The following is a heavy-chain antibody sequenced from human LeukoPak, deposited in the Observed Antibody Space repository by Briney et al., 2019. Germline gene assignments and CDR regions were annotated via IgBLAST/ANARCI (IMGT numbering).Heavy chain of an antibody. CDR2: IYHSGST. V-gene: IGHV4-30-2*01. J-gene: IGHJ4*02. CDR3: ARGMVGLDY. CDR1: GGSISSGGYS. Sequence: PSETLSLTCAVSGGSISSGGYSWSWIRQPPGKGLEWIGYIYHSGSTYYNPSLKSRVTISVDRSKNQSSLKLSSVTAADTAVYYCARGMVGLDYWGQGTLVTVSS. D-gene: IGHD2-15*01.